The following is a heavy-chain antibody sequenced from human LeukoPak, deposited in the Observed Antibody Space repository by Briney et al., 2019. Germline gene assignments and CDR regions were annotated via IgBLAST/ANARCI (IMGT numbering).Heavy chain of an antibody. V-gene: IGHV4-39*01. CDR1: GVSISSSNSY. Sequence: SETLSLTCTVSGVSISSSNSYWGWIRQPPGKGLEWIGSIYYSGNTYYNASLKSQVSISIDTSKNQFSLRLTSVTAADTAVYYCARGPYYDFWNTYSGPFDYWGQGALVTVSS. J-gene: IGHJ4*02. CDR2: IYYSGNT. CDR3: ARGPYYDFWNTYSGPFDY. D-gene: IGHD3-3*01.